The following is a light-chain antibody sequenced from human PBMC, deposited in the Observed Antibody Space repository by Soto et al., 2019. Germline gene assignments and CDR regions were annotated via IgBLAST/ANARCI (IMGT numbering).Light chain of an antibody. CDR1: QTISSW. CDR2: KAS. Sequence: DIQMTQSPSTLSGSVGDRVTITCRASQTISSWLAWYQQKPGKAPKLLIYKASTLKSGVPSRFSGSGSGTEFTLTISRLEPEDFAVYYCQQYGISPTWTFGQGTKVDIK. J-gene: IGKJ1*01. CDR3: QQYGISPTWT. V-gene: IGKV1-5*03.